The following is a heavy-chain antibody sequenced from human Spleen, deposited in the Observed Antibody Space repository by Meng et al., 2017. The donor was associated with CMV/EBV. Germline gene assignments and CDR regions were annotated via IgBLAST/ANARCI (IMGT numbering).Heavy chain of an antibody. CDR2: ISSSSSTI. CDR1: GFTFSSYS. CDR3: ARGDYSYYYAMDV. V-gene: IGHV3-48*04. D-gene: IGHD3-10*01. Sequence: GESLKISCAASGFTFSSYSMNWVRQAPGKGLEWVSYISSSSSTIYYADSVKGRFTISRDNAKNSLYLQMNSLRAEDTALYHCARGDYSYYYAMDVWGQGTTVTVSS. J-gene: IGHJ6*02.